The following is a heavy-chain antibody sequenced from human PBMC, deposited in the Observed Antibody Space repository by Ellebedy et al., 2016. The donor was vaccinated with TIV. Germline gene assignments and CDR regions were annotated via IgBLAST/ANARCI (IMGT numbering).Heavy chain of an antibody. Sequence: GESLKISXAASGFTFSSYWMSWVRQAPGKGLEWVANIKQDGSEKYYVDSVKGRFTISRDNAKNSLYLQMNSLRAEDTAVYYCASKRWLQPYWGQGTLVTVSS. J-gene: IGHJ4*02. CDR1: GFTFSSYW. D-gene: IGHD5-24*01. V-gene: IGHV3-7*01. CDR2: IKQDGSEK. CDR3: ASKRWLQPY.